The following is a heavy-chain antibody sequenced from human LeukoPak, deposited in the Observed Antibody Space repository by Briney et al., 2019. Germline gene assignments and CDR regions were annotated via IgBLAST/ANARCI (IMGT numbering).Heavy chain of an antibody. CDR2: ISHSGST. CDR1: GGSFSGYY. V-gene: IGHV4-34*01. J-gene: IGHJ5*02. Sequence: SETLSLTCAVYGGSFSGYYWSWIRQPPGKGLEWIGEISHSGSTNYNPSLKSRVTISVDTSKNQFSLKLSSVTAADTAVYYCARALNGVLRGYNWFDPWGQGNLFTVSS. D-gene: IGHD1-26*01. CDR3: ARALNGVLRGYNWFDP.